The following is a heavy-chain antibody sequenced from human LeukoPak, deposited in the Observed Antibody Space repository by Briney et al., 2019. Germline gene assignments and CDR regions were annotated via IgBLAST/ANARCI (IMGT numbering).Heavy chain of an antibody. CDR3: TRGPYSSSWSDY. CDR2: IYHSGST. V-gene: IGHV4-38-2*02. Sequence: SETLSLTCTVSGYSISSSYYWGWIRQPPGKGLEWIGSIYHSGSTYYNPSLKSRVTISVDTSKNQFSLKLSSVTAADTAVYYCTRGPYSSSWSDYWGQGTLVTVSS. D-gene: IGHD6-13*01. CDR1: GYSISSSYY. J-gene: IGHJ4*02.